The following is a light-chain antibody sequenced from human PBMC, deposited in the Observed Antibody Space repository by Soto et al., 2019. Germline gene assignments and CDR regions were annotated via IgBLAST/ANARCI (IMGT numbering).Light chain of an antibody. Sequence: EIVLTQSPATLSLSPGERATLSCRASQSVSSYLAWYQQKPGQAPRLLIYDASIRATGIPDRFSGSGSGTDFTLTISGLEPEDFAVYYCQQRSNWPLTFGGGTKVEIK. J-gene: IGKJ4*01. CDR3: QQRSNWPLT. CDR2: DAS. CDR1: QSVSSY. V-gene: IGKV3-11*01.